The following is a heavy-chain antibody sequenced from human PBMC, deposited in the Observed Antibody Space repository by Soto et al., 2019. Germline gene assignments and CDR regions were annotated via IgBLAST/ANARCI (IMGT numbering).Heavy chain of an antibody. V-gene: IGHV3-23*01. CDR1: GFTVNNYG. CDR3: AKAVTVVTLYYFDY. Sequence: GGSLRLSCAASGFTVNNYGMGWVRQAPGKGLEWVSAITARGGSTYYADSVKGRFTISRDNSKNTVYLQMNSLRAEDTAVYYCAKAVTVVTLYYFDYWGQGTLVTVSS. J-gene: IGHJ4*02. D-gene: IGHD2-2*01. CDR2: ITARGGST.